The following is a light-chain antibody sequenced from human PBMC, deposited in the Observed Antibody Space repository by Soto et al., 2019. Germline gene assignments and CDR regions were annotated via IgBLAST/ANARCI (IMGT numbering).Light chain of an antibody. CDR2: KAS. Sequence: DIQMTQSPSTLSASVGDRVTVTCRASQSISTSLAWYQQKPGKAPKLLIYKASGLESGVPSRFSGSGSGTEFTLTIRSLQPDDFETYYCQKYNSYSRTFGQGNKVDIK. V-gene: IGKV1-5*03. CDR3: QKYNSYSRT. CDR1: QSISTS. J-gene: IGKJ1*01.